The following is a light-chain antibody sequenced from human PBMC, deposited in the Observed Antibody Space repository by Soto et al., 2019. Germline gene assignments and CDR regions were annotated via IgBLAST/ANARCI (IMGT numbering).Light chain of an antibody. CDR1: SNDVGGYNY. J-gene: IGLJ2*01. V-gene: IGLV2-8*01. Sequence: QPVLTQPPSASGSPGQSVTISCTGTSNDVGGYNYVSWYRQHPGKAPKFMIFEVSKRPSGVPDRFSGSKSGNTASLTVSGLQAEDEADYYCASYAGSNNLVFGGGTKLTVL. CDR2: EVS. CDR3: ASYAGSNNLV.